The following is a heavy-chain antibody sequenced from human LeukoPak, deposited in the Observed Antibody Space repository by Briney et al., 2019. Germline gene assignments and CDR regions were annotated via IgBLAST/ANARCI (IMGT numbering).Heavy chain of an antibody. D-gene: IGHD3-16*01. CDR2: IYYSGST. Sequence: PSETLSLTCTVSGGSISSYYWSWIRQPPGKGLEWIGYIYYSGSTNYNPSLKSRVTISVDTSKNQFSLKLSSVTAAGTAVYYCAREPVWGGHWFDPWGQGTLVTVSS. CDR1: GGSISSYY. V-gene: IGHV4-59*01. CDR3: AREPVWGGHWFDP. J-gene: IGHJ5*02.